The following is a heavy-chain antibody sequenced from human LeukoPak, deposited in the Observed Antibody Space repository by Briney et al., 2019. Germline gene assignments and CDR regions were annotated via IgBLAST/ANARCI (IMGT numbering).Heavy chain of an antibody. CDR3: ARHVDSSGDWFDP. CDR2: IYYSGST. Sequence: SETLSLTCTVSGGSISSYYWSWIRQPPGKGLEWIGYIYYSGSTNYNPSLKSRVTISVDTSKNQFSLKLSSVTAADTAVYYCARHVDSSGDWFDPWGQGTLVTVSS. J-gene: IGHJ5*02. CDR1: GGSISSYY. V-gene: IGHV4-59*08. D-gene: IGHD3-22*01.